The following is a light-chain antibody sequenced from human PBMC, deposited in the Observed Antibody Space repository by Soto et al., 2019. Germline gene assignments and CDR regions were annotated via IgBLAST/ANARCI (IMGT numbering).Light chain of an antibody. CDR2: GPS. CDR1: QGISNY. J-gene: IGKJ5*01. Sequence: PAALSSAVGEGVTSACRVSQGISNYLAWYQQKPGKVPKLLIYGPSTRATGVPARFSGSGSGTDFTLTISSLEPEEFAVYYCHQRSNWPPDTFGQGTRLEIK. V-gene: IGKV3-11*01. CDR3: HQRSNWPPDT.